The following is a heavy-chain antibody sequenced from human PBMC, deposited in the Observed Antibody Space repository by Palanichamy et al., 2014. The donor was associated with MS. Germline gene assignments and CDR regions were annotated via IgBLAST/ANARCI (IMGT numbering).Heavy chain of an antibody. CDR3: ARVGVETTPTWIWYFDL. CDR2: IYYSGNT. V-gene: IGHV4-30-4*01. CDR1: GGSISSGDYY. Sequence: QVQLQESGPGLVKPSQTLSLTCTVSGGSISSGDYYWSWIRQPPGKGLEWIGYIYYSGNTYYNPSLKSRVTISADTSKNQFSLKLTSVTAADTAVYYCARVGVETTPTWIWYFDLWGRGTLVTVSS. D-gene: IGHD4-23*01. J-gene: IGHJ2*01.